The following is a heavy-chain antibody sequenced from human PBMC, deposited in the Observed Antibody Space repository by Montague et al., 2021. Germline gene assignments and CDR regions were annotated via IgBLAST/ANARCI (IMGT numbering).Heavy chain of an antibody. D-gene: IGHD2-15*01. CDR1: GDSINGWY. J-gene: IGHJ4*02. CDR3: ARQGFYGSGGFFI. CDR2: VFYSGAT. V-gene: IGHV4-59*01. Sequence: SETLSLTCSVSGDSINGWYWSWIRQPPGKGLDWIGSVFYSGATNYNPSLKTRVTMSADTSKNQVSLTVNSVTAADAAVYYCARQGFYGSGGFFIWGLGTLVTVSS.